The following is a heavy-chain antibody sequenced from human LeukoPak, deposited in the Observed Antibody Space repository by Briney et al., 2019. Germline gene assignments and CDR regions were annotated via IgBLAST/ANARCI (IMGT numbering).Heavy chain of an antibody. J-gene: IGHJ6*02. CDR1: GFTVSSNY. CDR3: AREVYYYGMDV. V-gene: IGHV3-66*01. Sequence: GGSLRLSCAASGFTVSSNYMSWVRQAPGKGLEWVSVIYSGGSTYYADSVKGRFTISRDNSKNTLYLQMNSLRAEDTAVYYCAREVYYYGMDVWGQGTTVTVSS. CDR2: IYSGGST.